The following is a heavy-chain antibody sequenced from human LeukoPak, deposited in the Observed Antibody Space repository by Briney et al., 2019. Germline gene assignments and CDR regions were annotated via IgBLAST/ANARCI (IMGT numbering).Heavy chain of an antibody. V-gene: IGHV5-51*01. CDR1: GYSFTNYW. Sequence: GESLKISCEGSGYSFTNYWIGWVRQMPGKGLEWMGIIYPDDSDTRYSPSFQGQVTISADESIGTAYLQWRSLKASDTAMYYCAIGGDSSTSCYRCFNYWGQGTLVTVSS. CDR3: AIGGDSSTSCYRCFNY. CDR2: IYPDDSDT. D-gene: IGHD2-2*01. J-gene: IGHJ4*02.